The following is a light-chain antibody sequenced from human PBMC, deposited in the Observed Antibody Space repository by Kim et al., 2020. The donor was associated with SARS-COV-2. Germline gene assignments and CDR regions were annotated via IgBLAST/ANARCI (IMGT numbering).Light chain of an antibody. CDR1: QSISSSY. Sequence: EIVLTQSPGTLSLSPGERATLSCRASQSISSSYLAWYQQKPGQAPRLLIYDASTRASGIPDRFSGSGSGTDFTLTISRLEPEDFAVYFCQHYGSSSRTFGQGTKVDI. CDR3: QHYGSSSRT. CDR2: DAS. J-gene: IGKJ1*01. V-gene: IGKV3-20*01.